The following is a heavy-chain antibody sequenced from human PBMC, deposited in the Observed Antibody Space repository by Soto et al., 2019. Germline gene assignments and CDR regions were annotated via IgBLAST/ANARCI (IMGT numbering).Heavy chain of an antibody. V-gene: IGHV4-59*08. J-gene: IGHJ4*02. Sequence: SETLSLTCTVSGGSISSYYWSWIRQPPGKGLEWIGYIYYSGSTNYNPSLKSRVTISVDTSKNQFSLKLSSVTAADTAVYYCARHTSYDFWSGYYMPPSDYWGQGTLVTVSS. CDR2: IYYSGST. CDR3: ARHTSYDFWSGYYMPPSDY. D-gene: IGHD3-3*01. CDR1: GGSISSYY.